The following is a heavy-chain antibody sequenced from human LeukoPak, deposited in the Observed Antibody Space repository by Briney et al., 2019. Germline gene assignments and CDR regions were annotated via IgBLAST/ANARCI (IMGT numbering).Heavy chain of an antibody. V-gene: IGHV3-21*04. D-gene: IGHD3-10*01. CDR2: ITSRSDFI. Sequence: PGGSLRLSCVASGFPFSLYTMNWVRQVPGKGLQWLSSITSRSDFIFYEESLKGRFTISRDNAKNSLFLQMNSLSAEDTALYYCARGHGSGSYEAIDYWGQGTLVTVSS. CDR3: ARGHGSGSYEAIDY. CDR1: GFPFSLYT. J-gene: IGHJ4*02.